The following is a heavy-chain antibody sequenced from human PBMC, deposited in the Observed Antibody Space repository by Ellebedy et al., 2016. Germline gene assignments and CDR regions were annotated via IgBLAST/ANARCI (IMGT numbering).Heavy chain of an antibody. CDR1: GFSLSTSGVG. CDR3: AYIIAARPVLGAFDI. D-gene: IGHD6-6*01. Sequence: SGPTLVKPTQTLTLTCTFSGFSLSTSGVGVGWVRQPPGKALEWLAFIYWNDDKRYSPSLKSRLTITKDTSKNQVVLTMTNMDPVDTATYYCAYIIAARPVLGAFDIWGQGTMVTVSS. CDR2: IYWNDDK. V-gene: IGHV2-5*01. J-gene: IGHJ3*02.